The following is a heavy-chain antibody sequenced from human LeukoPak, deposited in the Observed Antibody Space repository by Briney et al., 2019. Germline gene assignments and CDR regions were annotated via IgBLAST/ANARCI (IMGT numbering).Heavy chain of an antibody. CDR3: ARGPDYETGYWPYYYYYGMDV. CDR2: IYYSGST. CDR1: GGSISSYY. J-gene: IGHJ6*02. Sequence: SETLSLTCTVSGGSISSYYWSWIRQPPGKGLEWIGYIYYSGSTNYNPSLKSRVTISVDTSKNQFSLKLSSVTAADTAVYYRARGPDYETGYWPYYYYYGMDVWGQGTTVTVSS. D-gene: IGHD3-9*01. V-gene: IGHV4-59*01.